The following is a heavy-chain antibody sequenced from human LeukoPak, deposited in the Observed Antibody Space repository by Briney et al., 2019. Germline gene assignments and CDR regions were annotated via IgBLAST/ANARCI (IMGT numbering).Heavy chain of an antibody. CDR1: GFTFRSYW. J-gene: IGHJ4*02. V-gene: IGHV3-7*03. CDR3: AGEYGDYKYYFDY. CDR2: IKQDGSEK. Sequence: SGGSLRLSCAASGFTFRSYWMSWVRQAPGKGLEWVANIKQDGSEKYYVDSVKGRFTISRDNAKNSLYLQMDSLRAEDTAVYYCAGEYGDYKYYFDYWGQGTLVTVSS. D-gene: IGHD4-17*01.